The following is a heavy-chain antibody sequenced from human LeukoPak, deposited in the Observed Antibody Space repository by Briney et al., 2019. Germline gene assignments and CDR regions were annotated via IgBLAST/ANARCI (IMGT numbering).Heavy chain of an antibody. J-gene: IGHJ5*02. CDR2: IYYSGST. Sequence: PSETLSLTCTVSGGSISSYYWSWIRQPPGKGLEWIGYIYYSGSTNYNPSLKSRVTISVDTSKNQFSLKLSSVTAADTAVYYCARHGPYLGRLGWFDPWGQGTLVTVSS. CDR1: GGSISSYY. V-gene: IGHV4-59*08. CDR3: ARHGPYLGRLGWFDP. D-gene: IGHD1-26*01.